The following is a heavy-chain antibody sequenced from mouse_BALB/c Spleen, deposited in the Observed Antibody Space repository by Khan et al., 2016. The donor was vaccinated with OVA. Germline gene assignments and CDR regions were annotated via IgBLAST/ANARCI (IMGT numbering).Heavy chain of an antibody. D-gene: IGHD2-2*01. CDR3: IRSVYYAYAYAMDY. V-gene: IGHV3-2*02. CDR2: ISFSGST. Sequence: EVQLQESGPGLVKPSQSLSLTCTVTGYSITSDFAWNWVRQFPGNKLEWMGYISFSGSTSYDPSLKSRLSITRDTSKNPFFLQLNSVTTEDTATYDCIRSVYYAYAYAMDYWGQGISVTVSS. CDR1: GYSITSDFA. J-gene: IGHJ4*01.